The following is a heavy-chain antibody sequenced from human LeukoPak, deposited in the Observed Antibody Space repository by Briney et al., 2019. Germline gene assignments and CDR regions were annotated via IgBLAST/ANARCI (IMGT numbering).Heavy chain of an antibody. D-gene: IGHD3-22*01. Sequence: SETLSLTCTVSGGSISSYYWSWIRQPPGKGLEWIGYIYYSGSTNYNPSLKSRVTISVDTSKNQFSLKLSSVTAVDTAVYYCASAYDSFTIDIWGQGTMVTVSS. CDR2: IYYSGST. J-gene: IGHJ3*02. CDR3: ASAYDSFTIDI. V-gene: IGHV4-59*08. CDR1: GGSISSYY.